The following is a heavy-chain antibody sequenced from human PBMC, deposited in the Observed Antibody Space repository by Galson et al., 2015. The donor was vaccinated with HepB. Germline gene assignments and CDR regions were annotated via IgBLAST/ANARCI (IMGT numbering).Heavy chain of an antibody. V-gene: IGHV3-30-3*01. CDR1: GFTFSNFS. CDR3: AREVYGDYFFVNWFDA. Sequence: SLRLSCAASGFTFSNFSMHWVRQRPGKGLEWVAFISYDGSDESYADSVKGRFTISRDNSRNTLYLQMNSLRADETAVYSCAREVYGDYFFVNWFDAWGQGTLVTVS. D-gene: IGHD5/OR15-5a*01. CDR2: ISYDGSDE. J-gene: IGHJ5*02.